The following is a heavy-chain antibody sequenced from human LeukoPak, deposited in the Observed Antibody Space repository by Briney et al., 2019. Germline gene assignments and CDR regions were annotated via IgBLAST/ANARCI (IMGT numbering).Heavy chain of an antibody. D-gene: IGHD4-23*01. CDR1: GFTFSGSA. J-gene: IGHJ4*02. CDR3: TRDLLEFGDYGGNLSDY. CDR2: IRSKANSYAT. V-gene: IGHV3-73*01. Sequence: PGGSLRLSCAASGFTFSGSAMHWVRQASGKGLEWVGRIRSKANSYATAYAASVKGRFTISRDDSKNTAYLQMNSLKTEDTAVYYCTRDLLEFGDYGGNLSDYWGQGTLVTVSS.